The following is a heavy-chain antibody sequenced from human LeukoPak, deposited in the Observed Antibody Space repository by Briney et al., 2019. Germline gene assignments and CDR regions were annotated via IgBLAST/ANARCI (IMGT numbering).Heavy chain of an antibody. CDR2: ISSSSTI. Sequence: PGGSLRLSCAASGFTFSSYSMNWVRQAPGKGLEWVSYISSSSTIYYADSVKGRFTISRDNAKNSLYLQMNSLRAEDTAVYYCARDGYSGSLIWGQGTMVTVSS. CDR1: GFTFSSYS. CDR3: ARDGYSGSLI. J-gene: IGHJ3*02. V-gene: IGHV3-48*04. D-gene: IGHD1-26*01.